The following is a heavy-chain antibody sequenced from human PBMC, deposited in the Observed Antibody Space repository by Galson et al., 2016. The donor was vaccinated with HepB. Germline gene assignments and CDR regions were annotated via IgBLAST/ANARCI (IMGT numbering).Heavy chain of an antibody. J-gene: IGHJ3*02. CDR2: ISYDDSNK. V-gene: IGHV3-30*03. CDR1: GFSFRSYG. CDR3: ARTWLVIGVRDAFDI. D-gene: IGHD6-19*01. Sequence: SLRLSCAASGFSFRSYGMHWVRQAPGKGLEWVAVISYDDSNKYYADSAKGRFTISRDTSNNTLYLQMNSLRGEDTAIYYCARTWLVIGVRDAFDIWGQGTMVTVSS.